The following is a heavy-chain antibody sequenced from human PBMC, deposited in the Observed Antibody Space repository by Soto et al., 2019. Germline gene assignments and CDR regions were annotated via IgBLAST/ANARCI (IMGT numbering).Heavy chain of an antibody. J-gene: IGHJ5*02. D-gene: IGHD3-3*01. CDR2: MNPNSGNT. CDR3: ARGSAPVWSGYYAFDP. Sequence: GASVKVSCKASGYTFTSYDINWVRQATGQGLEWMGWMNPNSGNTGYAQKFQGRVTMTRNTSISTAYMELSSLRSEDTAVYYCARGSAPVWSGYYAFDPWGQGTLVTVSS. V-gene: IGHV1-8*01. CDR1: GYTFTSYD.